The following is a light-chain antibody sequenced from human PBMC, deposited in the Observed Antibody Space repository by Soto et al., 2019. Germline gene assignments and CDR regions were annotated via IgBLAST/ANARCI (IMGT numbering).Light chain of an antibody. CDR3: HQYHSSPRT. CDR2: VAS. V-gene: IGKV3-20*01. Sequence: DIVLTQSPGTLSLSPGERATLSCRASPSVTSNYLAWYQQKPGQAPRLLIYVASTRATGIPDRFSGSGSGTSFTLTTRRLETEDFAVDFWHQYHSSPRTFGQGTKVEIK. J-gene: IGKJ2*01. CDR1: PSVTSNY.